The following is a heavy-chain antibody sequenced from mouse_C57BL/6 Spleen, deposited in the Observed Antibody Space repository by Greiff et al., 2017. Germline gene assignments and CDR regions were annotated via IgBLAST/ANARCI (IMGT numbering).Heavy chain of an antibody. CDR1: GFNIKDDY. CDR2: IDPENGDT. Sequence: VQLKQSGAELVRPGASVKLSCTASGFNIKDDYMHWVKQRPEQGLEWIGWIDPENGDTEYASKFQGKATITADTSSNTAYLQLSSLTSEDTAVYDCIAYDGNFAWFAYWGQGTLVTVSA. J-gene: IGHJ3*01. D-gene: IGHD2-10*01. V-gene: IGHV14-4*01. CDR3: IAYDGNFAWFAY.